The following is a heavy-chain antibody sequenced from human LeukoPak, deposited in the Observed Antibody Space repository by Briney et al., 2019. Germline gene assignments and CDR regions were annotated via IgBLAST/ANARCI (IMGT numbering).Heavy chain of an antibody. V-gene: IGHV3-23*01. CDR3: AKDPAYCSSTSCYIY. Sequence: GGSLRLSCAASGFTFSSYAMSWVRQAPGKGLEWVSAISSSGGRTYYADSVKGRFTISRDNSKNTLYLQMNSLRAEDTAVYYCAKDPAYCSSTSCYIYWGQGTLVTVSS. D-gene: IGHD2-2*02. CDR2: ISSSGGRT. CDR1: GFTFSSYA. J-gene: IGHJ4*02.